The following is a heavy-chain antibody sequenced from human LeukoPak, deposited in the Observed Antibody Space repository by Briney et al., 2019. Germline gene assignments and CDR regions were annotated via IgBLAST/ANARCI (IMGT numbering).Heavy chain of an antibody. V-gene: IGHV3-11*01. CDR1: GFTFSDYY. Sequence: GGSLRLSCAASGFTFSDYYMSWIRQAPGKGLEWVSYISSSGSTIVYADSVKGRFTVSRDNAKNSMFLQMNSLRAEDTAVYYCARERRLRETNSWGQGTLVTVSS. CDR2: ISSSGSTI. CDR3: ARERRLRETNS. J-gene: IGHJ4*02. D-gene: IGHD4-17*01.